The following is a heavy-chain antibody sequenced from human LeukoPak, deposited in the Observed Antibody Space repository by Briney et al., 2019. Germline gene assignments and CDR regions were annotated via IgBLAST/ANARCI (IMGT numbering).Heavy chain of an antibody. J-gene: IGHJ4*02. Sequence: GESLKISCEGSGYSFTSYWIGWVRQMPGKGLEWMGIIYPGDSDTRYSPSFQGQVTISADKSISTAYLQWSSLKASDTAMYYCARPRVVATRSYYFDYWGQGTLVTVSS. V-gene: IGHV5-51*01. D-gene: IGHD5-12*01. CDR2: IYPGDSDT. CDR3: ARPRVVATRSYYFDY. CDR1: GYSFTSYW.